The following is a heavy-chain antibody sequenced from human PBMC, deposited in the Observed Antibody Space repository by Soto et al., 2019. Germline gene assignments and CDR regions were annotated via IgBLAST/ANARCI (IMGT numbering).Heavy chain of an antibody. Sequence: QVQLQESGPGLVKPSETLSLTCTVSGGSISSYYWSWIRQPAGKGLEWIGRIYTSGSTNYNPSLKSRVTMSVDTSKNQFSLKLSSVTAADTAVYYCAREGLTTMVRGVIITHSPAHWFDPWGQGTLVTVSS. CDR2: IYTSGST. D-gene: IGHD3-10*01. V-gene: IGHV4-4*07. J-gene: IGHJ5*02. CDR1: GGSISSYY. CDR3: AREGLTTMVRGVIITHSPAHWFDP.